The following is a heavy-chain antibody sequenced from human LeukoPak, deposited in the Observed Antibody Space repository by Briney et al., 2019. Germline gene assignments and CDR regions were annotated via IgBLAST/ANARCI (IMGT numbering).Heavy chain of an antibody. CDR3: ARGQDYYDSNVLGY. D-gene: IGHD3-22*01. J-gene: IGHJ4*02. V-gene: IGHV4-59*01. CDR2: IYYSGST. CDR1: GGSISSYY. Sequence: SETLSLTCTVSGGSISSYYWSWIRQPPGKGLEWIGYIYYSGSTNYNPSLKSRVTISVDTSKNQFSLKLSSVTAADTAVYYCARGQDYYDSNVLGYWGQGTLVTVSS.